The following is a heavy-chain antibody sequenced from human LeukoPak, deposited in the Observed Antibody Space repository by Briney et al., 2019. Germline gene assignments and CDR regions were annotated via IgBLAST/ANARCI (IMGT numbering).Heavy chain of an antibody. CDR1: GFTFSSYS. V-gene: IGHV3-21*01. CDR3: VSGSSSWSGWGIDY. J-gene: IGHJ4*02. CDR2: ISSSSSYI. Sequence: GGSLRLSCAASGFTFSSYSMNWVRQAPGKGLEWVSSISSSSSYIYYADSVKGRFTISRDNAKNSLYLQMNSLRAEDTAVYYCVSGSSSWSGWGIDYWGQGTLVTVSS. D-gene: IGHD6-13*01.